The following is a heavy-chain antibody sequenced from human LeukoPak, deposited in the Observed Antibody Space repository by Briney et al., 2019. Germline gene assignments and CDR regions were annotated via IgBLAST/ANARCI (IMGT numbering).Heavy chain of an antibody. J-gene: IGHJ6*02. CDR3: AKDRGSGWYYGMDV. CDR2: ISYDGSNK. Sequence: PGGSLRLSCAASGFTFSSYGMHWVRQAPGKGLEWVAVISYDGSNKYYADSVKGRFTISRDNSKNTLYLQMNSLRAEDTAVYYCAKDRGSGWYYGMDVWGQGTTVTVSS. CDR1: GFTFSSYG. D-gene: IGHD6-19*01. V-gene: IGHV3-30*18.